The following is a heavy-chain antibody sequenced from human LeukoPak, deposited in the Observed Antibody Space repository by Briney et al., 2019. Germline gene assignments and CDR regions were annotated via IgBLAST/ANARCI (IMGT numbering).Heavy chain of an antibody. CDR1: GFTYSTYA. J-gene: IGHJ4*02. V-gene: IGHV3-21*01. CDR2: ISSSSSYI. Sequence: GGSLRLSCAASGFTYSTYAMSWVRQAPGKGLEWVSSISSSSSYIYYADSVKGRFTISRDNAKNSLYLQMNSLRAEDTTVYYCARDRCSGGSCYPYYFDYWGQGTLVTVSS. D-gene: IGHD2-15*01. CDR3: ARDRCSGGSCYPYYFDY.